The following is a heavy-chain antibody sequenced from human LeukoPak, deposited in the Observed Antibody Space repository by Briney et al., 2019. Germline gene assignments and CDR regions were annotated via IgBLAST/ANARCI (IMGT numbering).Heavy chain of an antibody. V-gene: IGHV4-59*01. J-gene: IGHJ2*01. CDR2: IYYSGST. D-gene: IGHD3-10*01. CDR3: ARGNTMVRGVIPYWYFDL. CDR1: SGLSTYY. Sequence: PSETLSLTCTVSSGLSTYYWSWIRQPPGKGLEWIGYIYYSGSTNYNPSLKSRVTISVDTSKNQFSLKLSSVTAADTAVYYCARGNTMVRGVIPYWYFDLWGRGTLVTVSS.